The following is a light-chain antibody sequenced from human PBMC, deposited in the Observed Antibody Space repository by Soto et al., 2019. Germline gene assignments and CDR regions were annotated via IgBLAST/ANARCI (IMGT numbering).Light chain of an antibody. J-gene: IGLJ1*01. Sequence: QSALTQPASVSGSPGQSITIPCTGTSGDVGGYNLVSWYQQHPGKAPKLMIYAVTERPSGVSNRFSGSKSGNTASLTISGLQPDDEADYYCCSYAGNSEVFGTGTKLTVL. CDR3: CSYAGNSEV. CDR1: SGDVGGYNL. CDR2: AVT. V-gene: IGLV2-23*02.